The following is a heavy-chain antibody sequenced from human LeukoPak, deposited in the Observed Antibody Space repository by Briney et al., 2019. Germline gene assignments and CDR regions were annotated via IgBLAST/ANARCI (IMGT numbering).Heavy chain of an antibody. CDR1: GYTFTSYD. D-gene: IGHD6-13*01. CDR3: ARSVPGIATAGGFDP. V-gene: IGHV1-8*01. CDR2: MNPYIGNT. Sequence: ASVKVSCKASGYTFTSYDINWVRQATGQGLGWMGWMNPYIGNTGYAQKFQGRVTMTRNTSISTAYMELSSLRSEDTAVYYCARSVPGIATAGGFDPWGQGTLVTVSS. J-gene: IGHJ5*02.